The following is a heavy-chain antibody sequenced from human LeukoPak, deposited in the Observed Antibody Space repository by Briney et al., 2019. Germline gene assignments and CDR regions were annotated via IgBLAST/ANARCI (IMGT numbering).Heavy chain of an antibody. V-gene: IGHV1-8*01. Sequence: ASVKVSCKASGYTFTSYDINWVRQATGQGLEWMGWMNPNSGNTGYAQKFQGRVTMTRNTSISTAYMELSSLRSEDTAVYYCAREGGSTYYDFWSGYFGGPYYYGLDVWGQGTTVTVSS. CDR1: GYTFTSYD. J-gene: IGHJ6*02. D-gene: IGHD3-3*01. CDR2: MNPNSGNT. CDR3: AREGGSTYYDFWSGYFGGPYYYGLDV.